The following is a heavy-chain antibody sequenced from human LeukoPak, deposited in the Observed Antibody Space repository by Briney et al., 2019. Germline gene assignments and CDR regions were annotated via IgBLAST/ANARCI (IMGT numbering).Heavy chain of an antibody. V-gene: IGHV3-74*03. J-gene: IGHJ4*02. CDR1: GFTFSGYW. CDR3: ARETPRGGRYYFDY. Sequence: PGGSLRLSCAASGFTFSGYWMRWFRQAPGKGLVWVSRTNPDGSTTTYADSVKGRFTISRDNAKNTLYLQMNSLRAEDTALYYCARETPRGGRYYFDYWGQGALVTVSS. D-gene: IGHD3-10*01. CDR2: TNPDGSTT.